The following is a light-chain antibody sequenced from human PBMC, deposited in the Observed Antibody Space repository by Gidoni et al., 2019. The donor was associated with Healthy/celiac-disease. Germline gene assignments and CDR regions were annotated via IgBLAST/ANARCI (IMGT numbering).Light chain of an antibody. V-gene: IGKV3-11*01. CDR2: DAS. CDR1: QSVTSY. Sequence: EIVLTQSPATLSLSPGERSTLSCRPSQSVTSYLAWYQQKPGQAPRHLIYDASNRATGIPARFSGSGSGTDFTLSISSREPEDFAVYYCQQRSNWHPITFGQGTRLEIK. J-gene: IGKJ5*01. CDR3: QQRSNWHPIT.